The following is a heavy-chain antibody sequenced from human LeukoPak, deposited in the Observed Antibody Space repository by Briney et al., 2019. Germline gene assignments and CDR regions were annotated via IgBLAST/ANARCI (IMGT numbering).Heavy chain of an antibody. CDR1: VYTFTGND. V-gene: IGHV1-2*02. CDR2: INPNSGGT. J-gene: IGHJ3*02. D-gene: IGHD2-15*01. Sequence: ASVKVSCKASVYTFTGNDLHWVRHPPRQGHEWEGCINPNSGGTTNAHKFLSRVTTTTDTSISTPYMELRSLRTDDTAVYYCAGCSGGSCYSDAFDIWGQGRMVSV. CDR3: AGCSGGSCYSDAFDI.